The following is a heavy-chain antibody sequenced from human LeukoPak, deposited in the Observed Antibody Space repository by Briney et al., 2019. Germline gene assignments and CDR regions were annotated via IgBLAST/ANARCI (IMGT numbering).Heavy chain of an antibody. V-gene: IGHV3-21*01. CDR1: GFTFSSYS. J-gene: IGHJ6*04. CDR2: ISSSSSYI. Sequence: GGSLRLSCAASGFTFSSYSMNWVRQAPGKGLEWVSSISSSSSYIYYADSVKGRFTISRDNAKNSLYLQMNSLRAEDTAVYYCARDKQGGYSGYDYSSGMDVWGKGTTVTVSS. CDR3: ARDKQGGYSGYDYSSGMDV. D-gene: IGHD5-12*01.